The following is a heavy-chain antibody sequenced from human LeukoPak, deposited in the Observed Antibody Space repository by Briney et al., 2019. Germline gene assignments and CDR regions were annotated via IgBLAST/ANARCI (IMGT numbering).Heavy chain of an antibody. Sequence: SETLSLTCTVSGGSISTYYWNWIRQPPEKGLEWIGYIYYSGATNYNPSLKSRVTISVDTSKNQFSLKLSSVTAADTAVYYCARGVYIAAAQYGFWGQGTLVTVSS. CDR3: ARGVYIAAAQYGF. V-gene: IGHV4-59*01. CDR2: IYYSGAT. J-gene: IGHJ4*02. D-gene: IGHD6-13*01. CDR1: GGSISTYY.